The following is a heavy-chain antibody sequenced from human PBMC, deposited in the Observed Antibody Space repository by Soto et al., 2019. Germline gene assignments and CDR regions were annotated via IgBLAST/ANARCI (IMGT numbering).Heavy chain of an antibody. Sequence: ASVKVSCKASGGTFSSYAISWVRQAPGQGLEWKGGIIPIFGTANYAQKFQGRVTITADESTSTAYMELSSLRSEDTAVYYFARDGTYYYDSSGYYYQDYWGQGTLVTVSS. J-gene: IGHJ4*02. CDR3: ARDGTYYYDSSGYYYQDY. CDR2: IIPIFGTA. V-gene: IGHV1-69*13. D-gene: IGHD3-22*01. CDR1: GGTFSSYA.